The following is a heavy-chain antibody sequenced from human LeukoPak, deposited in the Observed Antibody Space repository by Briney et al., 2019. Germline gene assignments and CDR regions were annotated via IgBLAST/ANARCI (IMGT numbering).Heavy chain of an antibody. CDR1: GFTFSNYW. D-gene: IGHD3-10*01. CDR3: AKKGYYASGSYFDY. J-gene: IGHJ4*02. Sequence: GGSLRLSCAASGFTFSNYWMSWVRQAPGKGLEWVANIKQDGSEKYYVDSVKGRFTISRDNAKNSLYLQMNSLRPEDTAMYYCAKKGYYASGSYFDYWGQGTLVTVSS. V-gene: IGHV3-7*01. CDR2: IKQDGSEK.